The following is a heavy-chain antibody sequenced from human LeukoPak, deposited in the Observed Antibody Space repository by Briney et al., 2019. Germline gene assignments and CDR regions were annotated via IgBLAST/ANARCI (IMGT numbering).Heavy chain of an antibody. CDR1: GFSIGSYA. J-gene: IGHJ3*01. V-gene: IGHV3-23*01. D-gene: IGHD6-13*01. Sequence: AGGSLRLSCAASGFSIGSYAMSWVRQAPGKGLEWVSAFSATDGSAQYAESVKGRFTISRDNSKNSLYLQMNSLRDEDTAVYYCAKARIAAAGTGAFDVWGQGTMVTVSS. CDR2: FSATDGSA. CDR3: AKARIAAAGTGAFDV.